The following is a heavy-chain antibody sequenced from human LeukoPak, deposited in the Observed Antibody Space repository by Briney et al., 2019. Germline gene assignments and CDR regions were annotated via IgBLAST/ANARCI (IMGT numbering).Heavy chain of an antibody. CDR3: ARPPDSSGYYYAR. J-gene: IGHJ4*02. CDR1: GYSFTSYW. Sequence: GESLKISCKGSGYSFTSYWSGWVRQMPGKGLELMGIIYPVDSDTRYSPSFPGQVTISADKSISTAYLQWSSLKASDTAMYFCARPPDSSGYYYARWGQGTLVTVSS. V-gene: IGHV5-51*01. CDR2: IYPVDSDT. D-gene: IGHD3-22*01.